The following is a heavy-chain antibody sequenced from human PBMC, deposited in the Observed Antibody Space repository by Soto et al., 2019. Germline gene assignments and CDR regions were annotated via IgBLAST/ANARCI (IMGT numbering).Heavy chain of an antibody. D-gene: IGHD2-2*01. Sequence: QVQLVQSGAEVKKPGASVKVSCKASGYTFTSYGISWVRQAPGQGLEWMGWISAYNGNTNYAQKLQGRVTMTTDTSXXTXYXXLRSLRSDDTAVYYCARDRALAVPAANSNYYGMDVWGQGTTVTVSS. V-gene: IGHV1-18*01. CDR2: ISAYNGNT. J-gene: IGHJ6*02. CDR3: ARDRALAVPAANSNYYGMDV. CDR1: GYTFTSYG.